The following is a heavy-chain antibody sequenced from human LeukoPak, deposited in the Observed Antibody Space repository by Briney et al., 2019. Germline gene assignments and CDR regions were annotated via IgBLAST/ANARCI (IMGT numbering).Heavy chain of an antibody. J-gene: IGHJ4*02. CDR2: ISSSSSYI. Sequence: GGSLRLSCAASGFTFSSYSMNWVRQAPGKGLEWVSSISSSSSYIYYADSVKGRFTISRDNAKNSLYLQMNSLRAEDTAVYYCARDSGGYCSGGSCTLDYWGQGTLVTVSS. V-gene: IGHV3-21*01. CDR3: ARDSGGYCSGGSCTLDY. CDR1: GFTFSSYS. D-gene: IGHD2-15*01.